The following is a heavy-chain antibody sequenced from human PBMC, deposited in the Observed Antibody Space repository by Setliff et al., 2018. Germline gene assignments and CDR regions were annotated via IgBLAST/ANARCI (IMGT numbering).Heavy chain of an antibody. CDR1: GYILTELS. Sequence: ASVKVSCKVSGYILTELSMRWVRLAPGKGLEWVGGFDPGRSDPIYTQNFQGRVTVTLDTSTNTAYMEFRSLRSDDTAMYYCATDLVSLGDPIRDYWGQGTLVTVSS. J-gene: IGHJ4*02. V-gene: IGHV1-24*01. CDR2: FDPGRSDP. CDR3: ATDLVSLGDPIRDY. D-gene: IGHD3-16*01.